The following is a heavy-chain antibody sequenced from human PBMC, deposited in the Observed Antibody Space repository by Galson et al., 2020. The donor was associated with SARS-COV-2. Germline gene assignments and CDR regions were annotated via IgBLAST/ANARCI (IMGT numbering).Heavy chain of an antibody. V-gene: IGHV3-30*02. J-gene: IGHJ4*02. CDR3: AKDKLWFKDRATHFWAY. CDR1: AFTSTHYG. CDR2: KRNDGTGQ. Sequence: GGSLRLSCAASAFTSTHYGMHWARQAPGKGLEWVAFKRNDGTGQYYADSVKSRFTIPRDNSINTTYLQMNSLRAADTAVYFCAKDKLWFKDRATHFWAYWGQGTLGTVSS. D-gene: IGHD3-10*01.